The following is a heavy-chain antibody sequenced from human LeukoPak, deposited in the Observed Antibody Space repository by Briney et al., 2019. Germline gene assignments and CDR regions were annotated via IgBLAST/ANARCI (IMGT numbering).Heavy chain of an antibody. CDR1: GGSISSSSYY. V-gene: IGHV4-39*07. Sequence: SETLSLTCTVSGGSISSSSYYWGWIRQPPGKGLEWIGSIYHSGSTYYNPSLKSRVTISVDTSKNQFSLKLSSVTAADTAVYYCASLVATTIDYWGQGTLVTVSS. D-gene: IGHD5-12*01. CDR2: IYHSGST. J-gene: IGHJ4*02. CDR3: ASLVATTIDY.